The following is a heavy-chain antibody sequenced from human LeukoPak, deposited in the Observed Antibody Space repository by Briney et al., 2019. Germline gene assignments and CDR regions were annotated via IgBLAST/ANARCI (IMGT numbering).Heavy chain of an antibody. CDR3: ARDEYSRDGDWFDP. D-gene: IGHD6-6*01. J-gene: IGHJ5*02. CDR1: GGSISSYY. V-gene: IGHV4-4*07. CDR2: IYTSGST. Sequence: SETLSPTCTVSGGSISSYYWSWIRQPAGKGLEWIGRIYTSGSTNYNPSLKSRVTMSVDTSKNQFSLKLSSVTAADTAVYYCARDEYSRDGDWFDPWGQGTLVTVSS.